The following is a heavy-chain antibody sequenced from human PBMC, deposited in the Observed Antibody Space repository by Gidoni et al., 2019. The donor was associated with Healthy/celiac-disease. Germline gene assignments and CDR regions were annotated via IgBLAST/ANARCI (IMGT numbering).Heavy chain of an antibody. CDR1: GGCISSYY. CDR3: ARGTTGYYYGMDV. Sequence: QVQLQESGPGLVKPSETLSLTCTVSGGCISSYYWSWIRQPPGTGLEWIGYIYYSGRTNYNPAHKSRVTISVDTSKNQFSLKLSAVTAADTAVYYWARGTTGYYYGMDVWGQGTTVTVSS. V-gene: IGHV4-59*01. D-gene: IGHD4-4*01. CDR2: IYYSGRT. J-gene: IGHJ6*02.